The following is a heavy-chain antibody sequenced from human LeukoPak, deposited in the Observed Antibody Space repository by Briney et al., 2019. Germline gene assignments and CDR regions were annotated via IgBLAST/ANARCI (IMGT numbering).Heavy chain of an antibody. J-gene: IGHJ4*02. CDR1: GGSFSGCY. D-gene: IGHD6-19*01. V-gene: IGHV4-34*01. CDR3: ARVQRQSFDY. Sequence: SETLSLTCAVYGGSFSGCYWSWIRQPPGKGLEWIGEINHSGSTNYNPSLKSRVTISVDTSKNQFSLKLSSVTAADTAVYYCARVQRQSFDYWGQGTLVTVSS. CDR2: INHSGST.